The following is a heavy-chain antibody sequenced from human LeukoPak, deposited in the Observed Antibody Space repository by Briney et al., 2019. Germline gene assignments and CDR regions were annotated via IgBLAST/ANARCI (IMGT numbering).Heavy chain of an antibody. Sequence: KAGGSLRLSCAASGFTFSSYEMNWVRQAPGKGLEWVGRIKSKTDGGTIDYAAPVKGRFTISRDDSKDTLFLQMNSLKTEDTAVYYCTTDLSELDDSGYYAKYFHHWGQGTLVSVSS. J-gene: IGHJ1*01. D-gene: IGHD3-22*01. V-gene: IGHV3-15*01. CDR2: IKSKTDGGTI. CDR1: GFTFSSYE. CDR3: TTDLSELDDSGYYAKYFHH.